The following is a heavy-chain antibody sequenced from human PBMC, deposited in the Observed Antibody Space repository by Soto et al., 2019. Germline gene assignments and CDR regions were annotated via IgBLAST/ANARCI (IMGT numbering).Heavy chain of an antibody. Sequence: QITLKESGPTLVKPTQALALTCTFSGFSLSSSGVGVGWIRQPPGKALEWLALIFWDDDKRYRPSLRSRLTVTKDTSNNQVVLTMTSMDPVDTATYFCTRSLRRDQCRGGNCYYFDFWGQGTLVTVSS. V-gene: IGHV2-5*02. CDR3: TRSLRRDQCRGGNCYYFDF. D-gene: IGHD2-15*01. J-gene: IGHJ4*02. CDR2: IFWDDDK. CDR1: GFSLSSSGVG.